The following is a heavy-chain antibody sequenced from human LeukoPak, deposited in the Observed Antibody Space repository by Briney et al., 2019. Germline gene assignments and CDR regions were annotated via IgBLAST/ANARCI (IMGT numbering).Heavy chain of an antibody. CDR3: ARVPGDLLYGMDV. CDR2: TYYRSKWYN. Sequence: SQTLSLTCAISGDSVSSNSAAWHWIRQSSTRGLEWLGRTYYRSKWYNEYAPSVKSRIIINTDTFKNQFSLQLNSVTPEDTAVYYCARVPGDLLYGMDVWGQGTTVIVSS. CDR1: GDSVSSNSAA. J-gene: IGHJ6*02. D-gene: IGHD7-27*01. V-gene: IGHV6-1*01.